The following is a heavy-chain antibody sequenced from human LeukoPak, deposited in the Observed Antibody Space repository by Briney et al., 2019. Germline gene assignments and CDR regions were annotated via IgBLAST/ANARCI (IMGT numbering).Heavy chain of an antibody. CDR1: GLTVSSNC. Sequence: GGSLRLSCAASGLTVSSNCMSWVRQAPGKGLEWVSFIYSGGNTYYADSVKGRFTISRDNSKNSLYLQMNSLRTEDTALYYCAKDMYSSGSNAFDIWGQGTMVTVSS. J-gene: IGHJ3*02. V-gene: IGHV3-53*05. D-gene: IGHD6-19*01. CDR3: AKDMYSSGSNAFDI. CDR2: IYSGGNT.